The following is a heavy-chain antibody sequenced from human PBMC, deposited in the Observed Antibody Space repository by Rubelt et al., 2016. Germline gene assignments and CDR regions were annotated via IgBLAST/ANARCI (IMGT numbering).Heavy chain of an antibody. CDR3: TRRGYCSGGSCYSSIYYYMDV. Sequence: GSGGALVQPGGSLRLSCVASGDTFSKYWMAWVRQAPGKGPEWVANINEDGSEKYYVDSVKGRFTISRDNAQNSLYLQMFGLRAEDTAVYYCTRRGYCSGGSCYSSIYYYMDVWGKGTTVTVSS. CDR1: GDTFSKYW. CDR2: INEDGSEK. D-gene: IGHD2-15*01. J-gene: IGHJ6*03. V-gene: IGHV3-7*02.